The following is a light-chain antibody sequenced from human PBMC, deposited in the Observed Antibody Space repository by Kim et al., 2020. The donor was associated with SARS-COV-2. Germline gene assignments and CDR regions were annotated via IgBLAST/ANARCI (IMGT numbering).Light chain of an antibody. CDR1: QSVSSSY. J-gene: IGKJ1*01. V-gene: IGKV3-20*01. Sequence: ESVLTQSPGTLSLSPGERATLSCRASQSVSSSYLAWDQQKPGQAPRLLIYGASSRATGIPDRFSGSGSGTDFTLTISRLEPEDFAVYYCQQYGSSPWTFGQGTKVDIK. CDR2: GAS. CDR3: QQYGSSPWT.